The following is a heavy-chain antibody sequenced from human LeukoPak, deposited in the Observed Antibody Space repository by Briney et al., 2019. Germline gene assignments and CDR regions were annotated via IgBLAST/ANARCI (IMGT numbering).Heavy chain of an antibody. V-gene: IGHV3-30*18. CDR1: GFTFSSYG. J-gene: IGHJ6*02. CDR3: AKDLRLPAYSSRWSHPRDYNYGMDV. D-gene: IGHD6-13*01. CDR2: ISYDGSNK. Sequence: GGSLRLSCAASGFTFSSYGMHWVRQAPGKGLEWVAVISYDGSNKYYADSVKGRFTISRDNSKNTLYLQMNSLRAEDTAVYYCAKDLRLPAYSSRWSHPRDYNYGMDVWGQGTTVTVSS.